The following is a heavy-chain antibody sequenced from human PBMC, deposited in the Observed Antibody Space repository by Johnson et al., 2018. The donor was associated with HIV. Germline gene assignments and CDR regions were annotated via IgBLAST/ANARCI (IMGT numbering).Heavy chain of an antibody. V-gene: IGHV3-15*01. D-gene: IGHD2-2*01. CDR1: GFTFSNAW. Sequence: VQLVESGGGVVQPGRSLKLSCAASGFTFSNAWMNWVRQAPGKGLEWVGRIKSKTDGGTTDYAAPVKGRFTISRDASKNTLYLQMNSLKTEDTAVYYCTTEKHAPRAFDIWGQGTMVTVSS. J-gene: IGHJ3*02. CDR2: IKSKTDGGTT. CDR3: TTEKHAPRAFDI.